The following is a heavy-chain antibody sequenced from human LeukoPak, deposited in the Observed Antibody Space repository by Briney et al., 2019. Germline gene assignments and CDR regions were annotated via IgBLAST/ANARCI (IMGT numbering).Heavy chain of an antibody. Sequence: ASVKVSCKASGYTFTGYYMHWVRQAPGQGLEWMGWINPNSGGTNYAQKLQGRATMTRDTSISTAYMELSRLRSDDTAVYYCARDPEPHDYGDYDWFDPWGQGTLVTVSS. V-gene: IGHV1-2*02. CDR1: GYTFTGYY. D-gene: IGHD4-17*01. CDR2: INPNSGGT. J-gene: IGHJ5*02. CDR3: ARDPEPHDYGDYDWFDP.